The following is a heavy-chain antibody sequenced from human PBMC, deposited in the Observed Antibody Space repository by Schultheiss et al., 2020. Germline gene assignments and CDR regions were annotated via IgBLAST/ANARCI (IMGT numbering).Heavy chain of an antibody. V-gene: IGHV3-9*01. CDR1: GFTFDDYA. D-gene: IGHD6-13*01. J-gene: IGHJ3*02. CDR3: AKDLKTAGAFDI. Sequence: SLRLSCAASGFTFDDYAMHWVRQAPGKGLEWVSGISWNSGSIGYADSVKGRFTISRDNAKNSLYLQMNSLRAEDTALYYCAKDLKTAGAFDIWGQGTMVTV. CDR2: ISWNSGSI.